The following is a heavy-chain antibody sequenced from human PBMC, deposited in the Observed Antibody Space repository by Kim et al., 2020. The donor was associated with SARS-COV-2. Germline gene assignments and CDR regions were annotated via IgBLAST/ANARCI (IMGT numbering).Heavy chain of an antibody. V-gene: IGHV4-31*02. Sequence: PYLESRVTISVDTSKNQFSLKLSSVTAADTAVYYCARSPITMIVVVTHFDIWGQGTMVTVSS. J-gene: IGHJ3*02. D-gene: IGHD3-22*01. CDR3: ARSPITMIVVVTHFDI.